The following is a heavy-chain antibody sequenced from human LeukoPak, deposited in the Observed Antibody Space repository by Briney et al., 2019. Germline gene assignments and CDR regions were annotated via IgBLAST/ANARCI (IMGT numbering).Heavy chain of an antibody. J-gene: IGHJ4*02. D-gene: IGHD6-19*01. CDR3: ARHLNGETSGWLNYFDY. Sequence: SETLSLTCTVSGGSISSSSYYWGWIRQPPGKGLEWIGSIYYSGSTYYNPSLESRVTISVDTSKNQFSLKLSSVTAADTAVYHCARHLNGETSGWLNYFDYWGQGTLVTVSS. V-gene: IGHV4-39*01. CDR2: IYYSGST. CDR1: GGSISSSSYY.